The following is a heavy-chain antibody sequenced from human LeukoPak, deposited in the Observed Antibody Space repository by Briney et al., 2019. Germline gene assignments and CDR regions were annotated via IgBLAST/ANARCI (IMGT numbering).Heavy chain of an antibody. J-gene: IGHJ4*02. Sequence: PGGSLRLSCAASGFSVSNNYMSWVRQAPGKGLEWVSLIYSGGDKRYAASVKGRFTISRDNSKNTLYLQMDSLRVEDTAVYYCTTENGYSYGFPWAYWGQGTLVTVSS. D-gene: IGHD5-18*01. CDR3: TTENGYSYGFPWAY. CDR2: IYSGGDK. CDR1: GFSVSNNY. V-gene: IGHV3-53*01.